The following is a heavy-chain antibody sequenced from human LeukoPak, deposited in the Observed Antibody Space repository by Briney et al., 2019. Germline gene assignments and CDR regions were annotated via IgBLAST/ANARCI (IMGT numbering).Heavy chain of an antibody. CDR1: GFTLSSYS. CDR2: ISSSSSYI. CDR3: ARDLGLSY. Sequence: GGSLRLSCAASGFTLSSYSMHWVRQAPGKGLEWVSSISSSSSYIYYADSVKGRVTISRDNAKNSLYLQMNSLRAEDTAVYYCARDLGLSYWGQGTLVTVSS. D-gene: IGHD2/OR15-2a*01. J-gene: IGHJ4*02. V-gene: IGHV3-21*01.